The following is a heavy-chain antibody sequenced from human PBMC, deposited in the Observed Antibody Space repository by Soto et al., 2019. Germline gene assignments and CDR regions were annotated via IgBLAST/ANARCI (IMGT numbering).Heavy chain of an antibody. CDR3: AKERLGRGIDY. V-gene: IGHV3-23*01. CDR1: GFTFSNYA. Sequence: EVLLLDSGGGLVQPGGSLRLSCAASGFTFSNYAMTWVRQAPGKGPEWISTVNNGGGGTYYADSVKGRLTISRDNSKNTLYLQVSSLRAEDTAVYYCAKERLGRGIDYWGQGILVTVSS. CDR2: VNNGGGGT. J-gene: IGHJ4*02. D-gene: IGHD3-10*01.